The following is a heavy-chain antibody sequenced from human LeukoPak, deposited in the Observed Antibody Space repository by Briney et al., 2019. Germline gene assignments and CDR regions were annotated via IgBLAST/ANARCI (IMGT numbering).Heavy chain of an antibody. V-gene: IGHV3-30*03. CDR1: GFTFSSYG. CDR2: ISYDGSNK. CDR3: ARDYKSIAARPAVGY. J-gene: IGHJ4*02. D-gene: IGHD6-6*01. Sequence: PGGSLRLSCAASGFTFSSYGMHWVRQAPGKGLEWVAVISYDGSNKYYADSVKGRFTISRDNSKNTLYLQMNSLRAEDTAVYYCARDYKSIAARPAVGYWGQGTLVTVSS.